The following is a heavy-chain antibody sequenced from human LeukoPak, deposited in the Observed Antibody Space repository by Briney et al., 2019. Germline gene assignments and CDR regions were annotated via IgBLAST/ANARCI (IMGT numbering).Heavy chain of an antibody. V-gene: IGHV5-51*01. CDR2: IYPGDSDT. CDR1: GYSFTSYW. D-gene: IGHD3-22*01. CDR3: ARLPYYDSSGYYLGLDY. Sequence: GESLKISCKGSGYSFTSYWVGWVRQMPGKGLEWMGIIYPGDSDTRYSPSFQGQVTISADKSISTAYLQWSSLKASDTAMYYCARLPYYDSSGYYLGLDYWGQGTLVTVSS. J-gene: IGHJ4*02.